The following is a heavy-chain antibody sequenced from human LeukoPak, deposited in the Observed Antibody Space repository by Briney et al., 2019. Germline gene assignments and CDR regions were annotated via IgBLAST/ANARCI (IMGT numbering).Heavy chain of an antibody. CDR2: IYHSGST. CDR1: GASISGTDW. Sequence: SETLSLTCAVSGASISGTDWWSWVRQPPGKGLEWIGYIYHSGSTYYNPSLKSRVTISVDRSKNQFSLKLSSVTAADTAVYYCARVRWELLGASGAFDIWGQGTMVTVSS. V-gene: IGHV4-4*02. D-gene: IGHD1-26*01. J-gene: IGHJ3*02. CDR3: ARVRWELLGASGAFDI.